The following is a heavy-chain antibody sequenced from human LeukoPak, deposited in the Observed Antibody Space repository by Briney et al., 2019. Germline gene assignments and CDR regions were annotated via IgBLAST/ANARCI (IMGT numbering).Heavy chain of an antibody. CDR1: GGSFSDYY. V-gene: IGHV4-34*01. Sequence: SETLSLTCAVYGGSFSDYYWSWIRQPPGKGLEWIGEINHSGSTNYNPSLKSRVTISVDTSKNQFSLKLNSVTAADTAVYYCARLTTVVPQNAFDIWGQGTMVTVSS. CDR2: INHSGST. D-gene: IGHD4-23*01. CDR3: ARLTTVVPQNAFDI. J-gene: IGHJ3*02.